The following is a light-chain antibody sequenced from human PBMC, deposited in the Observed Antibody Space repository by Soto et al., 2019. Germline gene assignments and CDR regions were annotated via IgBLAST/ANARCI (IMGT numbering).Light chain of an antibody. CDR1: SSNIGAGYD. CDR3: QSYDISLSGVV. J-gene: IGLJ2*01. CDR2: GTR. V-gene: IGLV1-40*01. Sequence: QSVLTQPPSVSGAPGQRVTIFCTGSSSNIGAGYDVHWYQHLPGTAPKVLIYGTRHRPSGVPDRFSGSKSGTSASLAITGLQADDEAEYYCQSYDISLSGVVFGGGTKLAVL.